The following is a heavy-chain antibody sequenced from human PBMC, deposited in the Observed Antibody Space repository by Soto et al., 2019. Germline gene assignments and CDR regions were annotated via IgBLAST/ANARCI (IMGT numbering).Heavy chain of an antibody. J-gene: IGHJ6*02. D-gene: IGHD1-26*01. CDR3: ARERGVGALYSYYYYGMDV. Sequence: AVKVSCKASGGTFSSYAISWVRQAPGQGLEWMGGIIPIFGTANYAQKFQGRVTITADESTSTAYMELSSLRSEDTAVYYCARERGVGALYSYYYYGMDVWGQGTTVTVSS. V-gene: IGHV1-69*13. CDR2: IIPIFGTA. CDR1: GGTFSSYA.